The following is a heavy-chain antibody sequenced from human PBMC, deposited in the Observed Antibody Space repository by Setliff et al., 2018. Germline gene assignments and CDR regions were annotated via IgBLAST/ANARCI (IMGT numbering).Heavy chain of an antibody. J-gene: IGHJ4*02. CDR3: ARGASGWFPHDY. CDR2: IKKDGSET. CDR1: GFTFSTYW. Sequence: PGGSLRLSCAASGFTFSTYWMTWVRQAPGKGLECVANIKKDGSETHYVDSVKGRFIISRDNAKDSLYLQMNSLSGEDTAVYYCARGASGWFPHDYWGQGTLVTVSS. D-gene: IGHD6-19*01. V-gene: IGHV3-7*03.